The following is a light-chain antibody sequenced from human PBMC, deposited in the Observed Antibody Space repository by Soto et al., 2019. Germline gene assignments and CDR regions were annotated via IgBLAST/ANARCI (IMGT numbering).Light chain of an antibody. CDR2: ATS. CDR3: QQYDRSPVT. CDR1: QSVSSTY. J-gene: IGKJ4*01. Sequence: EIVLTQSPGTLSLSPGDRATLSCRASQSVSSTYLAWYQQKPGQAPRLLIYATSSRATGIPDRFSGSGSGTDFTLTISRLEPEDFEVYYCQQYDRSPVTFGGGTKVEIK. V-gene: IGKV3-20*01.